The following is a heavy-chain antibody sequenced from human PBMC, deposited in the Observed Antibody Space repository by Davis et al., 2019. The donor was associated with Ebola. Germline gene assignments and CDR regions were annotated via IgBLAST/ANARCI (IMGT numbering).Heavy chain of an antibody. D-gene: IGHD2-2*01. J-gene: IGHJ6*04. CDR1: GFTFSSYG. V-gene: IGHV3-30*18. Sequence: GESLKISCAASGFTFSSYGMHWVRQAPGKGLERVAALPYDGSNKYYADSVKGRFNISRDNSKNTLYLQMNSLRAEDTAVYYCAKDITEFDQLLFYYYYYGMDVWGKGTTVTVSS. CDR2: LPYDGSNK. CDR3: AKDITEFDQLLFYYYYYGMDV.